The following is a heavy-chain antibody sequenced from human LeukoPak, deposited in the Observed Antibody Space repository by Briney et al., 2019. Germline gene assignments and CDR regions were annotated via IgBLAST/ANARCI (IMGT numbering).Heavy chain of an antibody. CDR1: GYTFTSCD. D-gene: IGHD4-23*01. V-gene: IGHV1-8*01. CDR3: ARELTTVVT. Sequence: ASGKVPCKASGYTFTSCDFNWVRQATGRGLEGMGWMNPNSGNTGYAQKLQGRVTMTRNISISTAYMELSSLRSEDTAVYYCARELTTVVTWGQGALVTVSS. J-gene: IGHJ5*02. CDR2: MNPNSGNT.